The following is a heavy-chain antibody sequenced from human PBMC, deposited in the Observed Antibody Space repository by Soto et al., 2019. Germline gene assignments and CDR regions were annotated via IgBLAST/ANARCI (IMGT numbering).Heavy chain of an antibody. D-gene: IGHD3-10*02. Sequence: QVRLVQSGAEVKEPGDSVRVSCEASGYTFTAYHIHWVRQAPGQGLERMGWINPKFGDTGYAQDFQGSVSMTSDLSISTVYMELRRLTSDDTAIYYCARNMDYYYGRGSGNGHGVWGQGTTVTVFS. V-gene: IGHV1-2*02. J-gene: IGHJ6*02. CDR2: INPKFGDT. CDR1: GYTFTAYH. CDR3: ARNMDYYYGRGSGNGHGV.